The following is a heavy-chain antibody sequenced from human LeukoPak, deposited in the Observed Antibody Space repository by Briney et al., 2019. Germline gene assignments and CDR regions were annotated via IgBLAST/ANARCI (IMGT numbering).Heavy chain of an antibody. CDR2: IKSKTDGGTT. D-gene: IGHD6-19*01. CDR1: GFTFRNAW. J-gene: IGHJ4*02. Sequence: GGSLRLSCAASGFTFRNAWMSWVRQAPGKGLEWVGRIKSKTDGGTTDYAAPVKGRFTVSRDDSKNTLYLQMNSLKTEDTAVYYCTTQWLVRGGFDYWGQGTLVTVSS. V-gene: IGHV3-15*01. CDR3: TTQWLVRGGFDY.